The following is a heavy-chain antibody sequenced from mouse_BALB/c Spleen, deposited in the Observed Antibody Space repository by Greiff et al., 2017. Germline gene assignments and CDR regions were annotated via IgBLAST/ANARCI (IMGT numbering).Heavy chain of an antibody. Sequence: QVQLKQSGAELAKPGASVKMSCKASGYTFTSYWMHWVKQRPGQGLEWIGYINPSTGYTEYNQKFKDKATLTADKSSSTAYMQLSSLTSEDSAVYYCAVYYGYLYYAMDYWGQGTSVTVSS. V-gene: IGHV1-7*01. D-gene: IGHD1-2*01. CDR1: GYTFTSYW. CDR3: AVYYGYLYYAMDY. J-gene: IGHJ4*01. CDR2: INPSTGYT.